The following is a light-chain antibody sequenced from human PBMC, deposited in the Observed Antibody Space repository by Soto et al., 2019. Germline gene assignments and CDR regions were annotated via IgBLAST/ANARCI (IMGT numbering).Light chain of an antibody. J-gene: IGLJ3*02. CDR2: LNNDGSH. V-gene: IGLV4-69*01. CDR3: QTWASGPWV. CDR1: SGHSIYA. Sequence: QLVLTQSPSASASLGASVKLTCTLTSGHSIYAIAWHQQQPEKGPRFLMKLNNDGSHTKGDGIPDRFSGSSSGAEWYLTISSLQSEDEADYYCQTWASGPWVFGGGTMLTVL.